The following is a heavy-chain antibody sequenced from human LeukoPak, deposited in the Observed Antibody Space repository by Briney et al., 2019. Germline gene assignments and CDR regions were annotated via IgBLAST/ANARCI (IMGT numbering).Heavy chain of an antibody. CDR2: INYSGVT. CDR3: AIYSSSSGRIDP. J-gene: IGHJ5*02. D-gene: IGHD2-15*01. Sequence: SETLSLTCTVSSGSITSSVYYCSWIRQPPGNGLEWIAGINYSGVTHYNPSLKSRVTISVDTSKNHSSLNLSSVTAADTAVYYCAIYSSSSGRIDPWGQGTLVTVSS. V-gene: IGHV4-39*02. CDR1: SGSITSSVYY.